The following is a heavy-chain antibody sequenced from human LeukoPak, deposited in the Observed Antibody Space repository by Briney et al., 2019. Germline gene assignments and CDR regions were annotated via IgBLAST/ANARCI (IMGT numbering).Heavy chain of an antibody. V-gene: IGHV4-59*01. D-gene: IGHD3-22*01. CDR1: GDSINTYY. CDR3: ARDQGSSGYNP. J-gene: IGHJ5*02. Sequence: SETLSLTCTVSGDSINTYYWSWIRQPPGKGLEWIGYIYYSVISDYNPSLKSRVTMSVDMSTRQISLKLSSVTAADTAVYYCARDQGSSGYNPWGQGTLVTVSS. CDR2: IYYSVIS.